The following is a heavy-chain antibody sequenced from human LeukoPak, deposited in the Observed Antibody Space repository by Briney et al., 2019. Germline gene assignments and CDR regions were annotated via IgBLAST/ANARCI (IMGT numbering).Heavy chain of an antibody. D-gene: IGHD6-6*01. V-gene: IGHV4-59*01. Sequence: SETLSLTCAVYGGSFSGYYWSWIRQPPGKGLEWIGYIYYSGSTNYNPSLKSRVTISVDTSKNQFSLKLSSVTAADTAVYYCARQEYSSSSIDYWGQGTLVTVSS. CDR1: GGSFSGYY. CDR2: IYYSGST. J-gene: IGHJ4*02. CDR3: ARQEYSSSSIDY.